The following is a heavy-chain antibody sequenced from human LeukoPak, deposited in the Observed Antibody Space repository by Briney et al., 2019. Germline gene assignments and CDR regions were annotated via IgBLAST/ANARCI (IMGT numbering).Heavy chain of an antibody. D-gene: IGHD1-14*01. CDR1: GFTFSSYG. Sequence: GGSLRLSCAASGFTFSSYGMHWVRQAPGKGLEWVAFIRYDGSNKYYADSVKGRFTISRDNAKNSLYLQMNSLRAEDTAVYYCARLTENWFDPWGQGTLVTVSS. V-gene: IGHV3-30*02. CDR2: IRYDGSNK. J-gene: IGHJ5*02. CDR3: ARLTENWFDP.